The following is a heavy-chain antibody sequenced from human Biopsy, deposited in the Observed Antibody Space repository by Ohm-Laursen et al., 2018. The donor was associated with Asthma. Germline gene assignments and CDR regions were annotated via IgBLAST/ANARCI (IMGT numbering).Heavy chain of an antibody. CDR3: ARIPRRSGSYFVDY. J-gene: IGHJ4*02. D-gene: IGHD3-22*01. CDR1: GDFITSGGCC. CDR2: IHHSGTS. V-gene: IGHV4-31*03. Sequence: SETLSLTCTVSGDFITSGGCCWNWIRQHPGKGLEWIGYIHHSGTSYFNPSLKSRVSFSRDTSKNQFSLRLSSVTAADTAMYYCARIPRRSGSYFVDYWGQGTLVIVSS.